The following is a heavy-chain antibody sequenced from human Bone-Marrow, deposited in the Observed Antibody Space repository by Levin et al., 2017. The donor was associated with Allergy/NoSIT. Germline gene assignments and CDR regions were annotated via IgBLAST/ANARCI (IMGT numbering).Heavy chain of an antibody. CDR2: ISYDGRQS. CDR1: DFTFSSYT. J-gene: IGHJ4*02. V-gene: IGHV3-30*04. Sequence: SGESLKISCAASDFTFSSYTMHWVRQAPGKGLQWVAVISYDGRQSYYADSVKGRFTISRDNSKNTLYLQMSSLRVEDTAVYYCARKEGHSKRRFDYWGLGTLVTVSS. D-gene: IGHD1-1*01. CDR3: ARKEGHSKRRFDY.